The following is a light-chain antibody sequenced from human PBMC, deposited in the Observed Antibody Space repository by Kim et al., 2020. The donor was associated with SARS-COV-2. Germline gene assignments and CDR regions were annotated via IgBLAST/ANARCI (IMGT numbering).Light chain of an antibody. Sequence: VSPGESATLSCRASQSVGSRLAWYQQKPGQSPRLLIYGASARATGIPARFSGSGSGTDFSLTISSLQSEDFAVYYCQQYNNWPRGTFGQGTKLEI. CDR2: GAS. J-gene: IGKJ2*02. V-gene: IGKV3-15*01. CDR3: QQYNNWPRGT. CDR1: QSVGSR.